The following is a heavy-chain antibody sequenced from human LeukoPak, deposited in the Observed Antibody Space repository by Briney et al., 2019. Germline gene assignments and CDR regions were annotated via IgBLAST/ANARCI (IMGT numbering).Heavy chain of an antibody. J-gene: IGHJ4*02. CDR3: AKGISMVRGVTNY. CDR2: ISGSGGST. V-gene: IGHV3-23*01. Sequence: GGSLRPSCAASGFTFSSYGMSWVRQAPGEGLEGVSAISGSGGSTYYADSVKGRFTISRDNSKNTLYLQMNSLRAEDTAVYYCAKGISMVRGVTNYWGQGTLVTVSS. D-gene: IGHD3-10*01. CDR1: GFTFSSYG.